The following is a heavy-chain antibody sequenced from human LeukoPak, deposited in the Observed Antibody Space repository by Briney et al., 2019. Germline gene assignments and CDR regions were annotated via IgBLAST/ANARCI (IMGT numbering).Heavy chain of an antibody. J-gene: IGHJ6*03. CDR1: GDSISSSKKY. CDR2: IYYSGNT. D-gene: IGHD6-13*01. V-gene: IGHV4-39*01. CDR3: ARGSSSWLDYYMDV. Sequence: PSETLSLTCTVSGDSISSSKKYWGWVRQPPGKGLEWIGSIYYSGNTYYNPSLKSRVTISVDTSKNQFSLKLSSVTAADTAVYYCARGSSSWLDYYMDVWGKGTTVTVSS.